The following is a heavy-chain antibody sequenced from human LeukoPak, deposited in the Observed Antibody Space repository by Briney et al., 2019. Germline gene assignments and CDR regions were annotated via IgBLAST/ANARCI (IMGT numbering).Heavy chain of an antibody. CDR1: GGSFSGYY. J-gene: IGHJ4*02. CDR2: INHSGST. Sequence: SETLSLTCAVDGGSFSGYYWSWIRQPPGKGLEWIGEINHSGSTNYNPSLKSRVTISVDTSKNQFSLKLSSVTAADTAVYYCAREPLLLWFGEYTWGQGNLVTVSS. CDR3: AREPLLLWFGEYT. V-gene: IGHV4-34*01. D-gene: IGHD3-10*01.